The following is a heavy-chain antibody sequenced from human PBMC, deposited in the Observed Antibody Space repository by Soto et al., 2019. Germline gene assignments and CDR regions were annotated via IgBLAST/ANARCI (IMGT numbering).Heavy chain of an antibody. CDR1: GYTFTANY. CDR2: INDNSGGT. J-gene: IGHJ4*02. D-gene: IGHD3-16*02. CDR3: ARGDKLSLYPQLDY. Sequence: QVQLVQYGAEVKKPGASVKVSCKASGYTFTANYMHWVRQAPGQGFEWMGWINDNSGGTKYAQKFQGWVTITRNTSISTAYMELSRLRSDDTAVYYCARGDKLSLYPQLDYWGQGTLVTVSS. V-gene: IGHV1-2*04.